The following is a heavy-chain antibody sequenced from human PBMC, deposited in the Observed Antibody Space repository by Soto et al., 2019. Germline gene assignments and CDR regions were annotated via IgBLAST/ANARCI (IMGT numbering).Heavy chain of an antibody. CDR2: MNPNSGNT. J-gene: IGHJ4*02. CDR3: ARGQLRFLEWLSEFDY. Sequence: ASVKVSCKASGYTFTSYDINWVRQATGQGLEWMGWMNPNSGNTGYAQKFQGRVTMTRNTSISTAYMELSSLRSEDTAVYYCARGQLRFLEWLSEFDYWGQGTLVTVSS. D-gene: IGHD3-3*01. V-gene: IGHV1-8*01. CDR1: GYTFTSYD.